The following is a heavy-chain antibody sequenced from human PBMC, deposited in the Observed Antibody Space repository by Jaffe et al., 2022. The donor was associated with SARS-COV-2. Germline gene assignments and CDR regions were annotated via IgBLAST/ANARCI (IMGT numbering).Heavy chain of an antibody. CDR2: ISAYNGHT. V-gene: IGHV1-18*04. CDR3: ARDTPWAIAAASGIDY. CDR1: GYTFTSYG. J-gene: IGHJ4*02. Sequence: QVQLVQSGAEVKKPGASVKVSCKASGYTFTSYGIKWVRQAPGQGLEWMGWISAYNGHTRYAQKIQGRVTMTTDPSTSTAYMELRRLRLDDTAVYYCARDTPWAIAAASGIDYWGQGTLLTVSS. D-gene: IGHD6-13*01.